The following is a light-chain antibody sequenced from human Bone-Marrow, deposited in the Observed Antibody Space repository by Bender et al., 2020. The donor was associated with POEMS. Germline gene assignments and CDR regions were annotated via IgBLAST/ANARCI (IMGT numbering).Light chain of an antibody. CDR3: AVWDDSLNGWV. Sequence: QSVLTQPPSASGTPGQRITISCSGGSSNIGQNFVYWYQQFPGAAPRLLIYSSHRRPSEVPDRFSGSRSGTSASLAISGLQSEDEADYYCAVWDDSLNGWVFGGGTKLTVL. J-gene: IGLJ3*02. V-gene: IGLV1-44*01. CDR2: SSH. CDR1: SSNIGQNF.